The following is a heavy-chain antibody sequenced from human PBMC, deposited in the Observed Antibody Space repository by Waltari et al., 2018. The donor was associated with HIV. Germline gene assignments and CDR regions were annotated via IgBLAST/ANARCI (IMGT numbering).Heavy chain of an antibody. J-gene: IGHJ3*02. CDR3: ARVAGGLRQGSFDI. CDR2: IAVSSDYT. CDR1: GFTFSDYY. D-gene: IGHD4-17*01. V-gene: IGHV3-11*05. Sequence: QVHLVESGGDLVKPGGSLRLSCVASGFTFSDYYMTWIRQAPGKRLEGVSYIAVSSDYTNYGDSVKGRFTMSRDDAKKSLFLQMNSLRPEDTAVYYCARVAGGLRQGSFDIWGQGTMVTVSS.